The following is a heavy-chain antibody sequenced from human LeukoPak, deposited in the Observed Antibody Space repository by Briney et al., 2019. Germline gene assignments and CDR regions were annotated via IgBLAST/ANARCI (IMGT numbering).Heavy chain of an antibody. CDR3: ASSPRTNFYDSSGYSY. Sequence: GASVKVSCKASGYTFTSYDINWVRQATGQGIEWMGWINPNSGNTGYAHKFQGRVTMTRNTSISTAYMELSSLRAEDTAVYYCASSPRTNFYDSSGYSYWGQGTLVTVSS. CDR2: INPNSGNT. CDR1: GYTFTSYD. V-gene: IGHV1-8*01. J-gene: IGHJ4*02. D-gene: IGHD3-22*01.